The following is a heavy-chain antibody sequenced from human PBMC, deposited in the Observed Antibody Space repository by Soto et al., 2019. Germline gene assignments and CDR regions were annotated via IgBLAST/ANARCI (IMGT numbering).Heavy chain of an antibody. Sequence: EVQLVESGGGLVQPGGSLRLSCAASGFTFSSYAMRWVRQAPGKGLEWVSTISASGGSTYHADSLKGRFTISRDNSNKTLYLQMNSLRDEETAAYYCAKDMRGWGSYYIYGMDVWGQGTPVTVS. J-gene: IGHJ6*02. CDR2: ISASGGST. CDR1: GFTFSSYA. V-gene: IGHV3-23*04. CDR3: AKDMRGWGSYYIYGMDV. D-gene: IGHD3-10*01.